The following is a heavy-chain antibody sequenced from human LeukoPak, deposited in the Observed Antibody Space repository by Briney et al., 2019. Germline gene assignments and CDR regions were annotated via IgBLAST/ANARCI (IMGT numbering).Heavy chain of an antibody. CDR3: TTEEGILLLNAFDI. V-gene: IGHV3-15*01. CDR2: IKSKTDGGTT. J-gene: IGHJ3*02. Sequence: GGSLRLSCAASGFTFSNAWMSWVRQAPGKGLEWVGRIKSKTDGGTTDYAAPVKGRFTISRDDSKNTLYLQINSLKTEDTAVYYCTTEEGILLLNAFDIWGQGTMVTVSS. D-gene: IGHD2/OR15-2a*01. CDR1: GFTFSNAW.